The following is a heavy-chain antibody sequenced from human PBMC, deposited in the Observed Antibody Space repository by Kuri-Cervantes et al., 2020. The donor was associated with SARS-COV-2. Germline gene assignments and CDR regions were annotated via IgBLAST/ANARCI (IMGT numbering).Heavy chain of an antibody. CDR3: AKRTVAGTEVDY. CDR1: GFTFSSYD. V-gene: IGHV3-13*01. J-gene: IGHJ4*02. D-gene: IGHD6-19*01. CDR2: IGTAGDT. Sequence: GESLKISCAASGFTFSSYDMHWVRQATGKGLEWVSAIGTAGDTYYPGSVKGRFTISRDNSKNTLYLQMNSLRAEDTAVYYCAKRTVAGTEVDYWGQGTLVTVSS.